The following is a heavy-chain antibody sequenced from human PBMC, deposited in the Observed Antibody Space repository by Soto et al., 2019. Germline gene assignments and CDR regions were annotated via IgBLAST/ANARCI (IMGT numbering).Heavy chain of an antibody. Sequence: PSETLSLTCAVPGGSIISGGYSWSWIRQPPGKGLEWIGYIYSGTTHYNPSLESRVTIAMDRSKNQVSLSLKSVTAADTAVYYCAREDSGASFDFWGRGTLVTVSS. D-gene: IGHD2-15*01. CDR3: AREDSGASFDF. V-gene: IGHV4-30-2*01. J-gene: IGHJ4*02. CDR2: IYSGTT. CDR1: GGSIISGGYS.